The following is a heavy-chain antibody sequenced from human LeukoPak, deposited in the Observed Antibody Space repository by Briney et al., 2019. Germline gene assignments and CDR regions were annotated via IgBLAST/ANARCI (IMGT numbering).Heavy chain of an antibody. CDR3: ATLLYGGNRYYFDY. D-gene: IGHD4-23*01. CDR2: FDPEDGET. J-gene: IGHJ4*02. Sequence: ASVKVSCKVSGHTLTELSMHWVRQAPGKGLEWMGGFDPEDGETIYAQKFQGRVTMTEDTSTDTAYMELSSLRSEDTAVYYCATLLYGGNRYYFDYWGQGTLVTVSS. V-gene: IGHV1-24*01. CDR1: GHTLTELS.